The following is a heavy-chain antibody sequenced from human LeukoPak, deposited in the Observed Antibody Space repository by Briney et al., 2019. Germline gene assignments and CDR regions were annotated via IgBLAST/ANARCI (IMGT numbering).Heavy chain of an antibody. J-gene: IGHJ3*02. CDR1: GYTLTELS. V-gene: IGHV1-24*01. CDR2: FDPEDGET. D-gene: IGHD3-10*01. Sequence: ASVKVSCKVSGYTLTELSMRWVRQAPGKGLEWMGGFDPEDGETIYAQKFQGRVTMTEDTSTDTAYMELSSLRSEDTAVYYCATEDRMVRGVIGAFDIWGQGTMVTVSS. CDR3: ATEDRMVRGVIGAFDI.